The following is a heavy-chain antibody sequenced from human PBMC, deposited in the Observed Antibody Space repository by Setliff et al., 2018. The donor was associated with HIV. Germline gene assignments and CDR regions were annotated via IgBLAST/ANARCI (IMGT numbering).Heavy chain of an antibody. CDR3: ARLGAYNILTGRNEAFDI. CDR1: GYSFTSYW. D-gene: IGHD3-9*01. V-gene: IGHV5-51*01. Sequence: GESLKISCKGSGYSFTSYWIGWVRQMPGKGLEWMGIIYPGDSDTRYSPSFQGQVTISADKSISTAYLQWSSLKASDTAMYYCARLGAYNILTGRNEAFDIWGQGTMVTVSS. J-gene: IGHJ3*02. CDR2: IYPGDSDT.